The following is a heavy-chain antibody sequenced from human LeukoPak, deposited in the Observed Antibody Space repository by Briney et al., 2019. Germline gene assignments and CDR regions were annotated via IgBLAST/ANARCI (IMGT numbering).Heavy chain of an antibody. Sequence: GGSLRLSCAASGFTFSSYWMSWVRQAPGKGLEWVANIKQDESERYYVDSVRGRFTISRDNDKSSLYLQMNSLRAEDTAVYYCARDHGRIFDYWGQGTLVTVSS. CDR3: ARDHGRIFDY. D-gene: IGHD2-15*01. CDR2: IKQDESER. CDR1: GFTFSSYW. J-gene: IGHJ4*02. V-gene: IGHV3-7*01.